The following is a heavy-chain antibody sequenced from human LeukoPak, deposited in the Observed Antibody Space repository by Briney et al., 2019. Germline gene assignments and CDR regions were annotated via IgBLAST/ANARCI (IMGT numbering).Heavy chain of an antibody. V-gene: IGHV4-59*08. J-gene: IGHJ6*03. Sequence: PSETLSLTCTVSGGSISSYYWSWIRQPPGKGLEWIGYIYYSGSTNYNPSLKSRVTISVDTSKNQFSLKLSSVTAADTAVYYCATHGGWLRERIYYYYMDVWGKGTTVTVSS. CDR2: IYYSGST. CDR3: ATHGGWLRERIYYYYMDV. D-gene: IGHD5-12*01. CDR1: GGSISSYY.